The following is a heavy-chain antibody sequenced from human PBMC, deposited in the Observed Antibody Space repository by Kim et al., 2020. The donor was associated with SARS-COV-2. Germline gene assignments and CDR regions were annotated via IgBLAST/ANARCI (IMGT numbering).Heavy chain of an antibody. CDR1: GFTFGDYA. J-gene: IGHJ4*02. V-gene: IGHV3-49*03. CDR2: IRSKANGGTS. CDR3: TRKIDY. Sequence: GGSLRLSCTASGFTFGDYAMSWFRQAPGKGLEWVGFIRSKANGGTSEDAASVKGRFTISRDDTKSIAYLQMNSLETEDTAVYDCTRKIDYWGQGTRGTVS.